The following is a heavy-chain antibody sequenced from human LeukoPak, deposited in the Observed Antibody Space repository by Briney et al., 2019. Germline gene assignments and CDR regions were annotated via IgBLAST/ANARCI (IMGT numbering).Heavy chain of an antibody. J-gene: IGHJ4*02. D-gene: IGHD3-9*01. V-gene: IGHV3-30*04. CDR2: ISYDGSNK. CDR3: ARSPIHDILTLDY. Sequence: GGSLRLSCAASGFTFSSYAMHWVRQASGKGLEWVAVISYDGSNKYYADSVKGRFTISRDNSKNTLYLQMNSLRAEDTAVYYCARSPIHDILTLDYWGQGTLVTVSS. CDR1: GFTFSSYA.